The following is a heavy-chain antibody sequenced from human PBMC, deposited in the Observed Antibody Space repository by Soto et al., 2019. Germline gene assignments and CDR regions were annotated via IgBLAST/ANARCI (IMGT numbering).Heavy chain of an antibody. CDR3: ATRITVFGLLIPPFDP. Sequence: SETLSLTCAVSGVSLSSDYWWGWVRQSPGKGLEWIGEIYHTGTLNYNPSFQRRLTMSLDQSTNQFSLHLESVTAADTALYYCATRITVFGLLIPPFDPWGQGTQVTVSS. J-gene: IGHJ5*02. CDR1: GVSLSSDYW. V-gene: IGHV4-4*02. D-gene: IGHD3-3*01. CDR2: IYHTGTL.